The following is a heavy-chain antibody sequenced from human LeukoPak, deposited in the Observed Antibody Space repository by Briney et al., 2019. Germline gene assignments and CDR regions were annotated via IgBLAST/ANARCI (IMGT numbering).Heavy chain of an antibody. J-gene: IGHJ4*02. D-gene: IGHD2-21*02. CDR2: ISSSGSYI. CDR3: ARDAYCGGDCQDPQYYFDC. CDR1: GFTFSSYS. Sequence: GGSLRLSCAASGFTFSSYSMNWFRQAPGKGLEWVSSISSSGSYIYYADSVKGRFTISRDNAKNSLYLQVNSLSAEDTAVYYCARDAYCGGDCQDPQYYFDCWGQGTLVTVSS. V-gene: IGHV3-21*01.